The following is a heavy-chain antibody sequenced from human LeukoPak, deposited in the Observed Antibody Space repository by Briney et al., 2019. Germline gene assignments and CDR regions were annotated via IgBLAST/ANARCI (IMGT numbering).Heavy chain of an antibody. CDR3: TTVSVADDY. CDR1: GFPFDDYA. J-gene: IGHJ4*02. V-gene: IGHV3-15*01. Sequence: GGSLKLSCAASGFPFDDYAMHWVRQAPGKGLEWVGRIKSKTDGGTTDYAAPVKGRFTISRDDSRNTLYLQMNSLKTEDTAVYYCTTVSVADDYWGQGTLVTVSS. CDR2: IKSKTDGGTT.